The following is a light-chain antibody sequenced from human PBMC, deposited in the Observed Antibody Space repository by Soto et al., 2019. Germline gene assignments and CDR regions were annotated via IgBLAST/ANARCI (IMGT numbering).Light chain of an antibody. Sequence: QSALTQPASVSGSPGQSITLSCIGTSSDIGGYHYVSWYQQHPGKAPKLVISEVSSRPSGVSIRFSGSKSGNTASLTISGLQAEDEAHYYCSSYSSSRTWVFGGGTKVTVL. CDR2: EVS. CDR1: SSDIGGYHY. V-gene: IGLV2-14*01. J-gene: IGLJ3*02. CDR3: SSYSSSRTWV.